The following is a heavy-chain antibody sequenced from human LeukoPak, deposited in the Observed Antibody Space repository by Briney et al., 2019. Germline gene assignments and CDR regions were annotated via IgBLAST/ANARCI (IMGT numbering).Heavy chain of an antibody. J-gene: IGHJ4*02. Sequence: GGSLRLSCAASGFTFSSYSMNWVRQAPGKGLEWVSYISSTSSAIYYADSVRGRFTISRDNAKNSLYLQMNSLRTEGTAVYYCAKWGSSSQSGYWGQGTLVTVSS. CDR1: GFTFSSYS. D-gene: IGHD3-16*01. V-gene: IGHV3-48*01. CDR2: ISSTSSAI. CDR3: AKWGSSSQSGY.